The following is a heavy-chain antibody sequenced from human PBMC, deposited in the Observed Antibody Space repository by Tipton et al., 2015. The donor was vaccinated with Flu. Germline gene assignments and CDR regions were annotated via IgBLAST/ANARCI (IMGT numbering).Heavy chain of an antibody. D-gene: IGHD1-26*01. CDR2: IKQDGSEK. Sequence: SLRLSCAASGFTLSSYWMSWVRQAPGKGLEWVANIKQDGSEKYYVDSVKGRFTISRDNAKNSLYLQMNSLRAEDTALYYCAREIGGGSCYWGQGTLVTVSS. J-gene: IGHJ1*01. V-gene: IGHV3-7*01. CDR3: AREIGGGSCY. CDR1: GFTLSSYW.